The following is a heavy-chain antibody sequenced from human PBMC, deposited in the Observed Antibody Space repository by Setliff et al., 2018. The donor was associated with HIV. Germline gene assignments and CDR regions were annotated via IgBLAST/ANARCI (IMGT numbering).Heavy chain of an antibody. Sequence: SETLSLTCTVSGDSMSSDNYFWVWVRQPPGKGLEWMGNIFHSGNTYNPSLKSGVIISVDTSKNQFSLKLSSVTAADTAVYYCARGRWIRVSAAIMYYYYYYMDVWGRGTTVTVSS. D-gene: IGHD2-2*01. CDR3: ARGRWIRVSAAIMYYYYYYMDV. CDR1: GDSMSSDNYF. CDR2: IFHSGNT. V-gene: IGHV4-39*07. J-gene: IGHJ6*03.